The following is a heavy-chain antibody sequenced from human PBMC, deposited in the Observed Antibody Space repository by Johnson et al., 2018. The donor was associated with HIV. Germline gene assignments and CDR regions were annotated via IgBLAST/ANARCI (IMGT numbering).Heavy chain of an antibody. V-gene: IGHV3-7*01. Sequence: VQLVESGGDLVQPGDSLRLSCVGSGFTFSHNWMSWVRQAPGKGPEWVANINHDVSAIQYADSVKGRFTISRDNAKRSLFLQMNSLRVEEPAVYFCGSLGDGHQKGAFEICGHGTMVTVSS. D-gene: IGHD3-16*01. J-gene: IGHJ3*02. CDR3: GSLGDGHQKGAFEI. CDR2: INHDVSAI. CDR1: GFTFSHNW.